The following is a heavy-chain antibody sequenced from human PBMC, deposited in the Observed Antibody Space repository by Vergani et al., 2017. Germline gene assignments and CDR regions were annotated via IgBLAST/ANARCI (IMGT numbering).Heavy chain of an antibody. CDR1: GGTFSSNS. J-gene: IGHJ4*02. Sequence: QGQLAQSGPEVKKPGSSVKVSCKASGGTFSSNSISWVRQAPGQGLEWMGRIIPIFGTTSYAQKFQGRVTILADESTSTAYMALSSLRSEDTAVYYCAGSSGYYSYYFDFWGQGTLVTVSS. D-gene: IGHD3-22*01. CDR3: AGSSGYYSYYFDF. CDR2: IIPIFGTT. V-gene: IGHV1-69*13.